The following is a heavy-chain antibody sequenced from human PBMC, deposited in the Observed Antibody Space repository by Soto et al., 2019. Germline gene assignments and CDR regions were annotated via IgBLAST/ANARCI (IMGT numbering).Heavy chain of an antibody. CDR2: ISSSSSYI. D-gene: IGHD3-9*01. CDR3: ARELKRYFDWLPSGGRKVGWFDP. V-gene: IGHV3-21*01. CDR1: GFTFSSYS. Sequence: GGSLRLSCAASGFTFSSYSMNWVRQAPGKGLEWVSSISSSSSYIYYADSVKGRFTISRDNAKNSLYLQMNSLRAEDTAVYYCARELKRYFDWLPSGGRKVGWFDPWGQGTLVTVSS. J-gene: IGHJ5*02.